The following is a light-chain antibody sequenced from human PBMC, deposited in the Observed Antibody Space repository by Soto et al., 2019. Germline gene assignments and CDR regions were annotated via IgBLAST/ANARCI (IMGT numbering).Light chain of an antibody. CDR2: DAS. Sequence: IQMTQSPSSLSASVGDRVTITFQASQDITNYLIWYQQKPGKAPKVLIYDASSLGTGVSSRFSGSGSGTHFTLTISSLQPEDIATYYCQQFDSVPCTFGQGTKLEIK. J-gene: IGKJ2*02. CDR3: QQFDSVPCT. V-gene: IGKV1-33*01. CDR1: QDITNY.